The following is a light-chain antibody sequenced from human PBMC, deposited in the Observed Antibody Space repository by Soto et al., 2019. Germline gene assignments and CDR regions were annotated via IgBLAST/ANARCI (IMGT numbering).Light chain of an antibody. V-gene: IGLV2-11*01. J-gene: IGLJ1*01. CDR3: CSYAGSYTYV. CDR2: DVS. CDR1: SNDVGSYSY. Sequence: QSALTQPRSVSGSPGQSVTISCTGTSNDVGSYSYVSWYQQHPGKAPKLMIYDVSKRPSGVPDRFSGSKSGSTASLTISGLQAEDEADYYCCSYAGSYTYVFGTGTKVTVL.